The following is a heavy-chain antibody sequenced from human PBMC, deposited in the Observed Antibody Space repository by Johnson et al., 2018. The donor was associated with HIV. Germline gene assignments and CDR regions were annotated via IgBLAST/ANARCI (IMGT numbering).Heavy chain of an antibody. CDR1: GFTFSTHW. CDR2: LRQDGGEK. CDR3: TRSQGSGEGAFDI. Sequence: VQLVESGRGLVQPGGSLRLSCAASGFTFSTHWMTWVRQAPWKGLEWVASLRQDGGEKYYVDSVKGRFTISRDNAKNSLYLQMNSLRAEDTAVYYCTRSQGSGEGAFDIWGQGTMVTVSS. D-gene: IGHD2-21*01. V-gene: IGHV3-7*05. J-gene: IGHJ3*02.